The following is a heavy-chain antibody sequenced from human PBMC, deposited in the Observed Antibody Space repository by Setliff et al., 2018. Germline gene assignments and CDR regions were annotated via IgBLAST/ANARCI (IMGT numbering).Heavy chain of an antibody. CDR1: GYTFTSHY. CDR3: ARDVFPYHYEGAFDI. CDR2: INPSSGRT. D-gene: IGHD3-22*01. V-gene: IGHV1-46*01. Sequence: ASVKVSCKASGYTFTSHYMHWVRQAPGLGLEWMGTINPSSGRTRYAQKFQGRVTMTRDTSTSTVYMDMSSLRSEDTAVYYCARDVFPYHYEGAFDIWGQGTMVPVSS. J-gene: IGHJ3*02.